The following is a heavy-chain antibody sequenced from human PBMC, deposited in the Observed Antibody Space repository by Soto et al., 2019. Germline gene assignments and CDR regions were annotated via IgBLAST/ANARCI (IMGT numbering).Heavy chain of an antibody. J-gene: IGHJ3*02. CDR1: GFTFSIYA. V-gene: IGHV3-23*01. CDR3: ARDSDRKGWASSTFDI. CDR2: ISAVGGST. Sequence: GGSLRLSCVASGFTFSIYAMIWVRPAPGKGLEWVSTISAVGGSTYYADSMKGRFTISRDNSKNTLYLQMNSLRAEDTAIYYCARDSDRKGWASSTFDIWGQGTMVTVSS. D-gene: IGHD6-19*01.